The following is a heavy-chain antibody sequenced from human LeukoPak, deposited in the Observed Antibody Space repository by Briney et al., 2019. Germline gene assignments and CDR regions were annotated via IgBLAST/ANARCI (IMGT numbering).Heavy chain of an antibody. CDR2: ISSSGSTI. V-gene: IGHV3-48*03. CDR1: GFIFSNE. CDR3: AKSGYNRFDY. J-gene: IGHJ4*02. Sequence: PGGSLRLSCAASGFIFSNEMNWVRQAPGKGLEWVSYISSSGSTIYYADSVKGRFTISRDNSKNTLYLQMNSLRADDTAVYYCAKSGYNRFDYWGQGTLVTVSS. D-gene: IGHD5-24*01.